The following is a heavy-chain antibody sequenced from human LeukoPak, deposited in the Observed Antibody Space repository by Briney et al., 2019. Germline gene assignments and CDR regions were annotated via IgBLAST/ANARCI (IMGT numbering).Heavy chain of an antibody. J-gene: IGHJ4*02. CDR1: GFTVSSNY. V-gene: IGHV3-53*01. CDR3: ARGRFNYDSSGYSSFYY. Sequence: PGGSLRLSCAASGFTVSSNYMSWVRQAPGKGLEWVSVIYSGGSTYYADSVKGRFTISRDNARNSLYLQMNSLRAEDTAVYYCARGRFNYDSSGYSSFYYWGQGTLVTVSS. D-gene: IGHD3-22*01. CDR2: IYSGGST.